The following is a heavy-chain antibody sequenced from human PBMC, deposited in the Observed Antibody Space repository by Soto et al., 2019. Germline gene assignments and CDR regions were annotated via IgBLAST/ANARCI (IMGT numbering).Heavy chain of an antibody. Sequence: QVQLVESGGGVVQPGGSLRLSCAASGFTFRNYAMHWVRQAPGKGLEWVAVIAYDGSNAFYRDSVKGRFTISRDNSKNTLYLHMNTLRYEDTGVYYCARADREDILVVVGARPGEYGSDIWGQGTTVTASS. CDR2: IAYDGSNA. D-gene: IGHD2-15*01. CDR1: GFTFRNYA. J-gene: IGHJ6*02. V-gene: IGHV3-30-3*01. CDR3: ARADREDILVVVGARPGEYGSDI.